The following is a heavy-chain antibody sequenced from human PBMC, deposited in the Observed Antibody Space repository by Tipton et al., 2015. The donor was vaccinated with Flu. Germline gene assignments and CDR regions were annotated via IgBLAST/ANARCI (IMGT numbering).Heavy chain of an antibody. Sequence: LRLSCNVSGVSISSGGSYWSWIRQHPEKVLEWSGGVYYSGSTYKNPSLTSLVSISVDTSNNQFSLNLTSVTAADTAVYYGVRDRGFGDGLTYDHYGMDVWGQGTTVTVSS. D-gene: IGHD5-24*01. V-gene: IGHV4-31*01. CDR3: VRDRGFGDGLTYDHYGMDV. CDR1: GVSISSGGSY. J-gene: IGHJ6*02. CDR2: VYYSGST.